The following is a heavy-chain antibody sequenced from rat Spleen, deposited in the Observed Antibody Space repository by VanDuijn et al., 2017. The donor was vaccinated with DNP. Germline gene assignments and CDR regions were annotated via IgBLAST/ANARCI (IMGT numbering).Heavy chain of an antibody. Sequence: EVQLQESGPGLVKPSQSLSLTCSVTGYSITSNYWGWIRKFPGNKMEWIGHINYSGSTNYHPSLRSRISITRDTSKNQFFLQLKSVTTEDTATYYCARSVRATSFYGMDAWGQGTSVTVSS. CDR2: INYSGST. J-gene: IGHJ4*01. CDR1: GYSITSNY. V-gene: IGHV3-1*01. CDR3: ARSVRATSFYGMDA. D-gene: IGHD3-4*01.